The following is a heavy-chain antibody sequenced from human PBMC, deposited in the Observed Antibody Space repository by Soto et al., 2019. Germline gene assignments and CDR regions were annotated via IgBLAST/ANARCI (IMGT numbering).Heavy chain of an antibody. CDR2: IWHDGNNQ. V-gene: IGHV3-33*01. CDR1: GFPFSRHG. D-gene: IGHD1-26*01. Sequence: GSLRLSCAASGFPFSRHGMHWVRQAPGKGLEWVAVIWHDGNNQYYADSVKGRFTISRDNSKNMLFLQMKSLRAEDTAVYYCARSWGLDGSYYAFLDYSGQGTPVTVS. J-gene: IGHJ4*02. CDR3: ARSWGLDGSYYAFLDY.